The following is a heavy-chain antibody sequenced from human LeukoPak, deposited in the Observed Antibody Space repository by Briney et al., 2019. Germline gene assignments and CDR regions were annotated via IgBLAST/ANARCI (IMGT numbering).Heavy chain of an antibody. CDR1: GFTFSNFG. CDR2: IRYDGSDK. V-gene: IGHV3-30*02. Sequence: PGGSLRLSCAASGFTFSNFGMHWVRQAPGKGLEWVAFIRYDGSDKYYGDSVKGRFTISRVNSKNTLYLQMTSLRAEDTAVYYCAVQYDFWSALYKYFFDYWGQGTLVSVSS. J-gene: IGHJ4*02. CDR3: AVQYDFWSALYKYFFDY. D-gene: IGHD3-3*01.